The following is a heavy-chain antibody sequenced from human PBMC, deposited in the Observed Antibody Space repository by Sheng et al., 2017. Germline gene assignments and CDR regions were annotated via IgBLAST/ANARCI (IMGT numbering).Heavy chain of an antibody. Sequence: EVQLVESGGGLVQPGGSLRLSCAASGFTFSSYEMNWVRQAPGKGLEWVSYISSSGSTIYYADSVKGRFTISRDNAKNSLYLQMNSLRAEDTAVYYCARDAGGDYLWTYGMDVWGQGTTVTVSS. CDR2: ISSSGSTI. CDR3: ARDAGGDYLWTYGMDV. D-gene: IGHD4-17*01. CDR1: GFTFSSYE. V-gene: IGHV3-48*03. J-gene: IGHJ6*02.